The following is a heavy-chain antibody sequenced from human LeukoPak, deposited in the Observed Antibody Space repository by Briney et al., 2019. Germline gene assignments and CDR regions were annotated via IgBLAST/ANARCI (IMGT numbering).Heavy chain of an antibody. V-gene: IGHV1-3*01. CDR2: INAGNGNT. D-gene: IGHD3-22*01. J-gene: IGHJ4*02. CDR1: GYTFTSYA. CDR3: ARDLRLSGKDAYYYDSRWDY. Sequence: ASVKVSCKASGYTFTSYAIHWVRQAPGQRLEWMGWINAGNGNTKYSQKFQGRVTITRDTSASTAYMELSSLRSEDTAVYYCARDLRLSGKDAYYYDSRWDYWGQGTLVTVSS.